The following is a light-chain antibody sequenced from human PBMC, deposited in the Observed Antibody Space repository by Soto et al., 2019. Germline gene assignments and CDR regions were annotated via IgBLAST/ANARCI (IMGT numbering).Light chain of an antibody. CDR2: EVS. Sequence: QSVLTQPASVSGSPGQSITISCTGTSSDVGGYNYVSWYQQPPGKAPKLIIYEVSNRPSGVSSRFSGSKSGNTASLTISGLQAEDEADYYCISFTTISTYVFGTGTKLTVL. CDR1: SSDVGGYNY. CDR3: ISFTTISTYV. V-gene: IGLV2-14*03. J-gene: IGLJ1*01.